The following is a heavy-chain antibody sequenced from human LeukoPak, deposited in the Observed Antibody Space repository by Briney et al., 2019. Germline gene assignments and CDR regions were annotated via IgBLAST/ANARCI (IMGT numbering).Heavy chain of an antibody. Sequence: PGGSLRLSCAASGFTFSSYGMHWVRQAPGKGLEWVAFIRYDGSNKYYADSVKGRFTISRDNSKNTLYLQMNSLRAEDTAVYYCAKKPGGPYSYGYESGAPWGQGTLVTVSS. D-gene: IGHD5-18*01. V-gene: IGHV3-30*02. CDR2: IRYDGSNK. CDR3: AKKPGGPYSYGYESGAP. CDR1: GFTFSSYG. J-gene: IGHJ5*02.